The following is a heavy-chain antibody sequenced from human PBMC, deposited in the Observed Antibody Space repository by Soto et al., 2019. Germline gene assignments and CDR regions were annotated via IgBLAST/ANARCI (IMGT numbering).Heavy chain of an antibody. CDR2: IGTTGDT. D-gene: IGHD3-22*01. CDR1: GFTFSSYD. CDR3: ARAIGPTIFDY. J-gene: IGHJ4*02. V-gene: IGHV3-13*04. Sequence: HPGGSLRLSCSASGFTFSSYDIHWVRQGTGKGLEWVSAIGTTGDTYYAGSVKGRFTISRENAKNSLYLQMNSLRAGDTAIYFCARAIGPTIFDYLGQGTLVTVSS.